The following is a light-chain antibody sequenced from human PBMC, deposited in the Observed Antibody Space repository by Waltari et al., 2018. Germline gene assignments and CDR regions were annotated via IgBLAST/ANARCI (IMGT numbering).Light chain of an antibody. CDR2: KAS. J-gene: IGKJ5*01. Sequence: DIQMTTSPSTLSASVGDRVTITCRASQSISSWLAWYQQKPGKAPKLLIYKASSIDSGVPSRFSGSGSGTEFTLTISSLEPDDFATYYCQQYNSYPITFGQGTRLEIK. CDR1: QSISSW. V-gene: IGKV1-5*03. CDR3: QQYNSYPIT.